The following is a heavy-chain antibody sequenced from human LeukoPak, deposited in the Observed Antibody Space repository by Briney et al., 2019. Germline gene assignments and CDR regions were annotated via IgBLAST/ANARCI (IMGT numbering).Heavy chain of an antibody. CDR2: IHSGGST. CDR1: GFTVSSNY. J-gene: IGHJ3*02. Sequence: GGSLRLSCAASGFTVSSNYMSWVRQAPGKGLEWVSVIHSGGSTYYADSVKGRFTISRDNSKNTLYLQMNSLRAEDTAVYYCARGIIGDAFDIWGQGTMVTVSS. V-gene: IGHV3-66*01. D-gene: IGHD3-10*01. CDR3: ARGIIGDAFDI.